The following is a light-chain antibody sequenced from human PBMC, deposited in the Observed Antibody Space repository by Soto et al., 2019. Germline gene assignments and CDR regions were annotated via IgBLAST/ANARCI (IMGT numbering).Light chain of an antibody. CDR3: QKRSNWPRT. CDR2: DAS. CDR1: QSVSSY. Sequence: VMTQSPLSLSVTLGQPASISCRASQSVSSYLAWYQQKPGQAPRILIYDASNRATGIPDRFGGSGSGTDLNLTISSLEPEDFAVYYCQKRSNWPRTCGPGTKVDIK. J-gene: IGKJ1*01. V-gene: IGKV3-11*01.